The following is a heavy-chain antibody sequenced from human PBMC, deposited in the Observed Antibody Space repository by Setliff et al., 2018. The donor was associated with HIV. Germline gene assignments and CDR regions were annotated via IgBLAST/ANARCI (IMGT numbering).Heavy chain of an antibody. CDR2: IKQDGSDK. Sequence: AGESLKISCAASGFTFSNYWMSWVRQAPGKGLEWVANIKQDGSDKYYVDSVKGRFTISRDNAKNSLYLQMNSLRAEDTAVYYCARQGSLCPDCYLDSWGQGTLVTVSS. CDR3: ARQGSLCPDCYLDS. J-gene: IGHJ4*02. D-gene: IGHD2-21*01. V-gene: IGHV3-7*03. CDR1: GFTFSNYW.